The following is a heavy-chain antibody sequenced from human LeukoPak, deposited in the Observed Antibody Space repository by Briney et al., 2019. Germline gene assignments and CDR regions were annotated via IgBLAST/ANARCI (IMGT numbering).Heavy chain of an antibody. CDR2: INHSGST. Sequence: PSETLSLTCAVYGGSFSGYYWSWIRQPPGKGLEWIGEINHSGSTNYNPSLKSRVTISVDTSKNQFSLKLSSVTAADTAVYYCARDAVVAANFDYWGQGTLVTVSS. V-gene: IGHV4-34*01. CDR1: GGSFSGYY. D-gene: IGHD2-15*01. CDR3: ARDAVVAANFDY. J-gene: IGHJ4*02.